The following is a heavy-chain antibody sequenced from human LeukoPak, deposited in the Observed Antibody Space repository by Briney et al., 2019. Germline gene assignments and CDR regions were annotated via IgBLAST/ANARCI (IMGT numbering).Heavy chain of an antibody. CDR2: ISTNNGNT. CDR1: GYTFTNHG. CDR3: ARNFYDSRGYSHFDP. J-gene: IGHJ5*02. V-gene: IGHV1-18*01. D-gene: IGHD3-22*01. Sequence: ASVKVSCKASGYTFTNHGISWVRQAPGQGREWMGWISTNNGNTNYAQKLQGRVTMTTDTSASTAYMELRSLRSDDTAVYYCARNFYDSRGYSHFDPWGQGTLVTVSS.